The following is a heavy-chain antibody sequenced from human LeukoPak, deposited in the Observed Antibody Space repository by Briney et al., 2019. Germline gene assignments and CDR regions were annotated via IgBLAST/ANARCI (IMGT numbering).Heavy chain of an antibody. CDR1: GGSFSGYN. CDR2: VNHSGGT. J-gene: IGHJ4*02. Sequence: PSETLSLTCAVYGGSFSGYNWGWIRQPPGKGLEWIGEVNHSGGTNYNPSLKSRVTISLDTSKNQFSLKLSSVTAADTAFYYCARGVPGYRGQGTLVTVSS. CDR3: ARGVPGY. V-gene: IGHV4-34*01. D-gene: IGHD6-6*01.